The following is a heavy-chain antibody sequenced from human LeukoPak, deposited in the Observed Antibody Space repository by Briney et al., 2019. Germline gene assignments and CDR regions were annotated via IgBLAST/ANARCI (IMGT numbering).Heavy chain of an antibody. J-gene: IGHJ3*02. CDR2: IGAGGDP. Sequence: PGGSLRLSCAASGFTFSSYDMHWVRQATGKGLEWVSAIGAGGDPYYPGSVKGRFTISRENAKNSLYLQMNSLRVGDTAVYYCARGDCSGGSCYGTDDAFDIWGQGTMVTVSS. CDR1: GFTFSSYD. CDR3: ARGDCSGGSCYGTDDAFDI. V-gene: IGHV3-13*05. D-gene: IGHD2-15*01.